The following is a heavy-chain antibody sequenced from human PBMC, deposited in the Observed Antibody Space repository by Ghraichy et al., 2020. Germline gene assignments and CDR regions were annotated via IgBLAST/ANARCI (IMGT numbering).Heavy chain of an antibody. V-gene: IGHV3-72*01. CDR3: TRGLTFPAFDI. CDR1: GLTFSDYF. J-gene: IGHJ3*02. D-gene: IGHD2/OR15-2a*01. CDR2: IKRKDNGYTT. Sequence: GESLNISCAASGLTFSDYFLDWVRQAPGKGLEYVGRIKRKDNGYTTEYAASVQGRFAISRDDSKNLMYLQMNSLKTEDTALYYCTRGLTFPAFDIWGQGTMVTVSS.